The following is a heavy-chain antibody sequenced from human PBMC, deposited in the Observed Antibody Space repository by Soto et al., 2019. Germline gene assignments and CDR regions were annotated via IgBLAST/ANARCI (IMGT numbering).Heavy chain of an antibody. D-gene: IGHD6-6*01. Sequence: ASVKVSCKASGYTFTSYAMHWVRQAPGQRLEWMGWINAGNGNTKYSQKFQGRVTITRDTSASTAYMELSSLRSEDTAVYYCARIAAPYYYYGMDVWGQGTTVTVSS. CDR3: ARIAAPYYYYGMDV. CDR1: GYTFTSYA. J-gene: IGHJ6*02. CDR2: INAGNGNT. V-gene: IGHV1-3*01.